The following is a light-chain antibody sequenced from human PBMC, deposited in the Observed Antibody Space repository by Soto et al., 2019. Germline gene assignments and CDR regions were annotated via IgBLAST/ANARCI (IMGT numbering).Light chain of an antibody. CDR2: SAS. CDR1: QGVDST. Sequence: IVLTHSPVTLSFPPRETATLSCRASQGVDSTLAWYQQRPGQAPRLLIHSASARATGIPARFSGSGSGTDFTLTISSQEDEDFAVYHWQQRSSWHSFGQGTRLE. J-gene: IGKJ5*01. CDR3: QQRSSWHS. V-gene: IGKV3D-11*01.